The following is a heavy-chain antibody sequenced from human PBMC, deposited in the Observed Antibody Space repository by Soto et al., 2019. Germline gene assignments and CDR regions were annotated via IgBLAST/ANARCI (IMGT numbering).Heavy chain of an antibody. CDR2: INAGNGDT. V-gene: IGHV1-3*01. Sequence: QVQLVQSGAEVKKPGASVKVSCKASGYTFTNYAMHWVRQAPGQRLEWMGWINAGNGDTKYSQNFQGRVTITRDTSASTAYMELSILRSEDTAVYYCARDPYYDFWSGSNWFDPWGQGTLVTVSS. D-gene: IGHD3-3*01. CDR3: ARDPYYDFWSGSNWFDP. CDR1: GYTFTNYA. J-gene: IGHJ5*02.